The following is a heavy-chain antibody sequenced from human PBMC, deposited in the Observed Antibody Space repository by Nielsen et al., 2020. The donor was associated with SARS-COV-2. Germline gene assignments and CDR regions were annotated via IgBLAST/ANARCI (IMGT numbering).Heavy chain of an antibody. V-gene: IGHV1-69*13. CDR2: IIPKFHAP. D-gene: IGHD4-17*01. J-gene: IGHJ3*02. CDR1: GDSFSTHA. Sequence: SVKVSCKASGDSFSTHAISWVRQAPGQGLEWRGGIIPKFHAPSYAQKFQGRVTISADESTSTAYMDLSSLGSDDTALYYCARDRGDYGFDAFGIWGQGTMVTVSS. CDR3: ARDRGDYGFDAFGI.